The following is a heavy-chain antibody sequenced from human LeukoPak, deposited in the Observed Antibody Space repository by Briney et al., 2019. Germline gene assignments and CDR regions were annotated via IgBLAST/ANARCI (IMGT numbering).Heavy chain of an antibody. CDR3: ARDRASAGGLDY. CDR1: GGSISPYY. V-gene: IGHV4-59*01. D-gene: IGHD2-15*01. CDR2: IYYSGTT. J-gene: IGHJ4*02. Sequence: PSETLSLTCSVSGGSISPYYWSWIRQPPGKGLEWIGYIYYSGTTNYNPSLQSRVTISVATSKNQFSLKLSSVTAADTALYYCARDRASAGGLDYWGQGTLVTASS.